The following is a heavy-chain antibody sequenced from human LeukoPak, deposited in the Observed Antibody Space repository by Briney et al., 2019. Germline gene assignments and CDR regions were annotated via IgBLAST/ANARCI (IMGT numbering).Heavy chain of an antibody. CDR3: ARGGYCTNGVCYRPHYFYYYMDV. CDR2: INHSGST. V-gene: IGHV4-34*01. D-gene: IGHD2-8*01. Sequence: SETLSLTCAVYDGSFSDYYCTWIRQPPGKGLEWIGEINHSGSTNYNPSLKSRVTISVDTSKNQFSLKLNSVTAADTAVYYSARGGYCTNGVCYRPHYFYYYMDVWGKGTTVTVSS. CDR1: DGSFSDYY. J-gene: IGHJ6*03.